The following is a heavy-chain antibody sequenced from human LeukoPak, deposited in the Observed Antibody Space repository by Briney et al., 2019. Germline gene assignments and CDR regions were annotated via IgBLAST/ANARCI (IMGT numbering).Heavy chain of an antibody. J-gene: IGHJ4*02. CDR1: GFTFSSYA. CDR3: AKQVVPAAI. V-gene: IGHV3-23*01. D-gene: IGHD2-2*01. CDR2: ISGTGGST. Sequence: GGSLRLSCAASGFTFSSYALSWVRQAPGKGLEWVSAISGTGGSTYYADSVKGRFTISRDNSENTLYLQMNSLGAEDTAVYHCAKQVVPAAIWGQGTLVTVSS.